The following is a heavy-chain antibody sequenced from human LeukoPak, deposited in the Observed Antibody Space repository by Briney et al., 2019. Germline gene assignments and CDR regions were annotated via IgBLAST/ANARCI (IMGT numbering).Heavy chain of an antibody. CDR1: GFTFSSYS. V-gene: IGHV3-21*04. Sequence: GGSLRLSCAASGFTFSSYSMNWVRQAPGKGLEWVSSISSSSSYIYYADSVKGRFTISRDNAKNSLYLQMNSLRAEDTAVYYCAKPRRYSSSWYTPHDNWFDPWGQGTLVTVSS. CDR3: AKPRRYSSSWYTPHDNWFDP. J-gene: IGHJ5*02. CDR2: ISSSSSYI. D-gene: IGHD6-13*01.